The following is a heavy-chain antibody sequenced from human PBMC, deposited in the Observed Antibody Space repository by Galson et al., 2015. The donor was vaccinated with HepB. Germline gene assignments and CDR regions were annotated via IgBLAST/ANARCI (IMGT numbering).Heavy chain of an antibody. Sequence: PGKGLEWVAVISYDGSNKYYADSVKGRSTISRDNSKNTLYLQMNSLRAEDTAVYYCAREEDIAVAGTPFDYWGQGTLVTVSS. CDR3: AREEDIAVAGTPFDY. V-gene: IGHV3-30-3*01. CDR2: ISYDGSNK. D-gene: IGHD6-19*01. J-gene: IGHJ4*02.